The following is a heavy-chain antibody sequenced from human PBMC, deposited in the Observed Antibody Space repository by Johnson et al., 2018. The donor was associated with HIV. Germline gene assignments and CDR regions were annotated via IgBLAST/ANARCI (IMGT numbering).Heavy chain of an antibody. CDR3: AKWGSMRATSAFDI. V-gene: IGHV3-33*06. CDR1: GFTFSTYG. D-gene: IGHD1-26*01. J-gene: IGHJ3*02. CDR2: IWYDGSNK. Sequence: QVQLVESGGGVVQPGRSLRVSCAASGFTFSTYGMHWVRQAPGKGLEWVAVIWYDGSNKYYADSVKGRLTISRDNSKNTLYLQMNSLRAEDTAVYYCAKWGSMRATSAFDIWGQGTMVTVSS.